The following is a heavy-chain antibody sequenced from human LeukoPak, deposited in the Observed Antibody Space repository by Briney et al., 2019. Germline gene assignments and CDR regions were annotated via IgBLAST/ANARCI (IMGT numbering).Heavy chain of an antibody. CDR3: ARIYLGRWYFDL. CDR1: GYSISSGYY. J-gene: IGHJ2*01. Sequence: SETLSLTCTVSGYSISSGYYWGWIRQPPGKGLEWIGSIFHSGSTYYNPSLKSRITISVDTSKNQFSLKLSSVTAADTAVYYCARIYLGRWYFDLWGRGTLVTVSS. D-gene: IGHD3-16*01. V-gene: IGHV4-38-2*02. CDR2: IFHSGST.